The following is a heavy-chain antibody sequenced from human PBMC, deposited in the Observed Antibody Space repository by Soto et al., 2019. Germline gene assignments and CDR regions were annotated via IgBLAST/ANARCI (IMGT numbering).Heavy chain of an antibody. J-gene: IGHJ6*02. D-gene: IGHD1-26*01. CDR1: GYTFTSYG. CDR3: ATGMPLPYF. Sequence: ASVKVSCKASGYTFTSYGISWFRQAPGQGLEWMGWISAYNGNTNYAQKLQGRVTMTTDTSKSTAYIELRSLRSDDTDVYYCATGMPLPYFWGQGTTVTVSS. CDR2: ISAYNGNT. V-gene: IGHV1-18*04.